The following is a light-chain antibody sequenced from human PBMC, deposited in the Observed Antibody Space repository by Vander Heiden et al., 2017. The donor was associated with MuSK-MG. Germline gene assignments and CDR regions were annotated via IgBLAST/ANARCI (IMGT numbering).Light chain of an antibody. CDR3: QQDYSYPQT. Sequence: AIRMTQSPSSLSASTGDRVTITCRASQGISSYLAWYQQKPGKAPKLLIYAASTLQSGVPSRFSGSGSGTDFTLTISCLQSEDFATYYCQQDYSYPQTFGGGTKVEIK. V-gene: IGKV1-8*01. J-gene: IGKJ4*01. CDR1: QGISSY. CDR2: AAS.